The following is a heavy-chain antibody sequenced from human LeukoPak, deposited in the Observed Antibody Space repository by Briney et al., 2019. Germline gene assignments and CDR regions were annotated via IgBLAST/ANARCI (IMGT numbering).Heavy chain of an antibody. CDR1: GFTFSNYW. D-gene: IGHD2-21*01. CDR3: ARDIYGGHDY. V-gene: IGHV3-7*04. J-gene: IGHJ4*02. CDR2: INQDGSEK. Sequence: GGSLRLSCAASGFTFSNYWMSWVGQAPGKGLEWVANINQDGSEKSYVDSVEGRFTISRDNAKNSLYLHVNSLRAEDTAVYYCARDIYGGHDYWGQGTLLTVSS.